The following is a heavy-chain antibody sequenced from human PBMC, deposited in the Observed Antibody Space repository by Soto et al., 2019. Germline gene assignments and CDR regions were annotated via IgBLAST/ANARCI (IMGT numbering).Heavy chain of an antibody. Sequence: PGGSLRLSCAASGFTFSSYAMSWVRQAPGKGLEWVSAISGSGGSTYYADSVKGRFTISRDNSKNTLYLQMNSLRAEDTAVYYCAIDRPLLRYFDWFSPPFFDYWGQGTLVTVSS. J-gene: IGHJ4*02. CDR2: ISGSGGST. CDR3: AIDRPLLRYFDWFSPPFFDY. CDR1: GFTFSSYA. D-gene: IGHD3-9*01. V-gene: IGHV3-23*01.